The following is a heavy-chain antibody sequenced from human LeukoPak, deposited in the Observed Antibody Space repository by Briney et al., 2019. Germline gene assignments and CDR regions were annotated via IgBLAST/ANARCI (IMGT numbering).Heavy chain of an antibody. J-gene: IGHJ4*02. V-gene: IGHV1-18*01. Sequence: ASVKVSCKASGYTFTSYGTSWVRQAPGQGLEWMGWISAYNGNTNYAQKLQGRVTMTTDTSTSTAYMELRSLRSDDTAVYYCARCYGDYLGLDFDYWGQGTLVTVSS. D-gene: IGHD4-17*01. CDR2: ISAYNGNT. CDR1: GYTFTSYG. CDR3: ARCYGDYLGLDFDY.